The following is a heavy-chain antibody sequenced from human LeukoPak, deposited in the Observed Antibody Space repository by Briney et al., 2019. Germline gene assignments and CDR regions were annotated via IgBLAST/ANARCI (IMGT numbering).Heavy chain of an antibody. CDR1: GGSLSPYY. D-gene: IGHD2-2*02. V-gene: IGHV4-4*07. CDR2: IYSSGTT. CDR3: AREGGYCNSGYCYTSLDY. Sequence: SETLSLTCTISGGSLSPYYWYWIRQPAGKGLEWIGRIYSSGTTNYNPSLRSRVSMSVDTSKNQFSLKLSSVIAADTAVYYCAREGGYCNSGYCYTSLDYWGQGALLTVSS. J-gene: IGHJ4*02.